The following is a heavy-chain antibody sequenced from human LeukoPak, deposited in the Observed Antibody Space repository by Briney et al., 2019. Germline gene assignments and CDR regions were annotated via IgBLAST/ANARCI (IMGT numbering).Heavy chain of an antibody. J-gene: IGHJ4*02. CDR1: GFTVRSNY. CDR2: IYSGGST. V-gene: IGHV3-66*01. D-gene: IGHD3-10*01. Sequence: GGSLRLSCAASGFTVRSNYMSWVRQAPGKGLEWVSVIYSGGSTYYADSVQGRFTISRDNYKNTRYRQMNSLRAEDTAVYYWARTSYGSGSPGWGQGTPVTVSS. CDR3: ARTSYGSGSPG.